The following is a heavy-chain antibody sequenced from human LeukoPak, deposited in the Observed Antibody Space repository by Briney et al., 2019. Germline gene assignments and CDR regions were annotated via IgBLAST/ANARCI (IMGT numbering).Heavy chain of an antibody. J-gene: IGHJ4*02. CDR3: ARAGSSTFDY. V-gene: IGHV4-59*08. D-gene: IGHD1-26*01. Sequence: SQTLSLTCTVSGGSISSYYWSWIRQPPGKGLEWIGYIYYSGSTNYNPSLKSRVTISVDTSKNQFSLKLSSVTAADTAVYYCARAGSSTFDYWGQGTLVTVSS. CDR1: GGSISSYY. CDR2: IYYSGST.